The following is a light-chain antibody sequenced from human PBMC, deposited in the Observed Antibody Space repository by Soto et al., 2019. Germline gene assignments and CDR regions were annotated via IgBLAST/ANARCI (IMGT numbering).Light chain of an antibody. Sequence: EIVMTQSPATLAVSPGETATLSCGASQSIGINLAWYHQKPGQAPRLLIYGASTRATGIPARFSGSGSGTDFTLTISSLQSEDFAVYYCQQYDNWPPITFGQGTRLEIK. CDR2: GAS. CDR1: QSIGIN. J-gene: IGKJ5*01. V-gene: IGKV3-15*01. CDR3: QQYDNWPPIT.